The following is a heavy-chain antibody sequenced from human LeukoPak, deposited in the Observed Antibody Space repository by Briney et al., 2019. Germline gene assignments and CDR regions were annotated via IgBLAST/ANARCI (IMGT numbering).Heavy chain of an antibody. CDR3: ARQYWYSDL. V-gene: IGHV3-7*01. Sequence: GGSLKLSCTASAFTFSSYWMTWVRQAPGKGLEWVANIKQDGSEKYYVASVKGRFTISRDNAKNSLYLQMNSLRAEDTAVYYCARQYWYSDLWGRGTLVTVSS. J-gene: IGHJ2*01. CDR2: IKQDGSEK. CDR1: AFTFSSYW.